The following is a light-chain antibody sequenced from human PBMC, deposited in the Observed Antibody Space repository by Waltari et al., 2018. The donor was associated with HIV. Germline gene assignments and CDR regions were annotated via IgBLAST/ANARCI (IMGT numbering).Light chain of an antibody. CDR1: SSNIGAGYD. CDR3: QSYDSILSGSWV. Sequence: QSVLTQPHSVSGAPGQRVTISCTGSSSNIGAGYDVHWYQQLPGTAPKLLIYGNSNRPSGVPDRFSGSKSGTSASLAITGLQAEDEADYYCQSYDSILSGSWVFGGGTKLTVL. J-gene: IGLJ3*02. V-gene: IGLV1-40*01. CDR2: GNS.